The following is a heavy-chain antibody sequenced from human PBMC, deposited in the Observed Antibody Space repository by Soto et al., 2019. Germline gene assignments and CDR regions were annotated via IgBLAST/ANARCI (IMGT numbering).Heavy chain of an antibody. CDR2: IIPIFGTA. D-gene: IGHD3-3*01. V-gene: IGHV1-69*01. CDR1: GGTFSSYA. Sequence: QVQLVQSGAEVKKPGSSVKVSCKASGGTFSSYAISWVRQAPGQGPEWMGGIIPIFGTANYAQKFQGRVTITADESTSTAYMELSSLRSEDTAVYYCARVLEFVRGLSNWFDPWGQGTLVTVTS. J-gene: IGHJ5*02. CDR3: ARVLEFVRGLSNWFDP.